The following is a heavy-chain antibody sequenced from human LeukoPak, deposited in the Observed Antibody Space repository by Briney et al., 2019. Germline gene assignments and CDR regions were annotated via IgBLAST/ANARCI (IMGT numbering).Heavy chain of an antibody. Sequence: GGSLRLSCAVSGFTFSSYGMHWIRQAPGRGLEWVAIISVDGTYKYYTDSVKGRFTISRDNSKNTVYLQMNSLRAEDTAVYYCAKDMDHDYDDYGFDYWGQGTPVTVSS. CDR2: ISVDGTYK. J-gene: IGHJ4*02. CDR1: GFTFSSYG. CDR3: AKDMDHDYDDYGFDY. V-gene: IGHV3-30*18. D-gene: IGHD4-17*01.